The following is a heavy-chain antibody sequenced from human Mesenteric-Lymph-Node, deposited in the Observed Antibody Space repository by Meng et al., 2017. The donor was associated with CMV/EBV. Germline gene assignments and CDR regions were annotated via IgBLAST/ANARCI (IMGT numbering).Heavy chain of an antibody. CDR1: GYY. Sequence: GYYNHWVRQAPGQGLEWMGWINPYSGGTNYAQKFQGRVTMARDTSISTAYMELSRLRSDDTAVYHCARGGRLTSSDFWSGYYWWFDPWGQGTLVTVSS. CDR2: INPYSGGT. V-gene: IGHV1-2*02. J-gene: IGHJ5*02. D-gene: IGHD3-3*01. CDR3: ARGGRLTSSDFWSGYYWWFDP.